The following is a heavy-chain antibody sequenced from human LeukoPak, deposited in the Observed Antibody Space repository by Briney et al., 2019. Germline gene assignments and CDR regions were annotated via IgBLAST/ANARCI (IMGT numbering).Heavy chain of an antibody. V-gene: IGHV4-4*02. CDR1: GGSISSSNW. J-gene: IGHJ3*02. Sequence: PSGTLSLTCAVSGGSISSSNWWSWVRQPPGKGLEWIGEIYHSGSTYYNPSLKSRVTISVDRSKNQFSLKLSSVTAADTAVYYCASSSITMIDAFDIWGQGTMVTVSS. D-gene: IGHD3-22*01. CDR3: ASSSITMIDAFDI. CDR2: IYHSGST.